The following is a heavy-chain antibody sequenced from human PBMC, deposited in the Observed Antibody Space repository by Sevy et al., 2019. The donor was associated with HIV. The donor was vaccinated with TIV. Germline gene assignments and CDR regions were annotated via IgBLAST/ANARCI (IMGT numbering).Heavy chain of an antibody. CDR1: GYTLTQLS. V-gene: IGHV1-24*01. CDR2: FDPEDGET. CDR3: ATTKDYYDSSGSPFDD. Sequence: ASVKVSCKVSGYTLTQLSMHWVRQAPGKGLEWIGSFDPEDGETLYAQKFQGRVTMTEDTSTNTAYMELSSLRSEDTAVYYCATTKDYYDSSGSPFDDWGQGTLVTVSS. J-gene: IGHJ4*02. D-gene: IGHD3-22*01.